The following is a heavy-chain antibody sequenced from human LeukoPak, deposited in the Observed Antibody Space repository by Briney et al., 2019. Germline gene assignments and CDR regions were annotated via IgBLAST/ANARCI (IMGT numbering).Heavy chain of an antibody. CDR3: ARESTVTTFWFDP. V-gene: IGHV3-20*04. CDR1: GFTFDDFG. CDR2: INWNGGRT. J-gene: IGHJ5*02. D-gene: IGHD4-17*01. Sequence: GGSLRLSCAVSGFTFDDFGMSWVRQAPGKGLEWVSSINWNGGRTGYADSVKGRFIISRDNAKNSLYLQMNSLRAEDTALYYCARESTVTTFWFDPWGQGTLVTVSS.